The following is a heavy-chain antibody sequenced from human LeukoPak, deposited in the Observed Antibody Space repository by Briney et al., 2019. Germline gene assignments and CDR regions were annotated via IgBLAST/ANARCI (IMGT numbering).Heavy chain of an antibody. CDR2: ISYSGNT. V-gene: IGHV4-30-4*01. CDR1: GASIRSDTYY. Sequence: SETLSLTCTVSGASIRSDTYYWNWIRQPPGKGLEWIGYISYSGNTYYNPSLKSRVTISVDTSKNQFSLKLSSVTAADTAVYYCAHVDTAMVREYYFDYWGQGTLVTVSS. J-gene: IGHJ4*02. CDR3: AHVDTAMVREYYFDY. D-gene: IGHD5-18*01.